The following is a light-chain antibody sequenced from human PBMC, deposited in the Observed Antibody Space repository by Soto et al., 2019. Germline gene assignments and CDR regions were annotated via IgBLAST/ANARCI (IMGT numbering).Light chain of an antibody. CDR2: DVT. CDR3: SSYSGTHIV. V-gene: IGLV2-8*01. J-gene: IGLJ1*01. Sequence: QSALTQPPSASGSPGQSVTISCTGTSSYVGGYNFVSWYQQHPGKAPKLMIYDVTKRPSGVPDRFSGSKSGNTASLTVSGLQAEDEADYYCSSYSGTHIVLGTGTKVTLL. CDR1: SSYVGGYNF.